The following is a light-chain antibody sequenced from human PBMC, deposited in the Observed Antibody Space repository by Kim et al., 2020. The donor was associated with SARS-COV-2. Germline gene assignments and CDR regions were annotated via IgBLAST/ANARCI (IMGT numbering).Light chain of an antibody. CDR1: STNIAGNS. CDR2: ATD. V-gene: IGLV1-44*01. Sequence: GQRVTISCSGDSTNIAGNSVNWYQQVPGSAPKVLIYATDQRPSGVPDRISGSKSGTSASLAISGLLSDDEGDYYCAAWDDSLKMHVFGPGTRVSVL. CDR3: AAWDDSLKMHV. J-gene: IGLJ1*01.